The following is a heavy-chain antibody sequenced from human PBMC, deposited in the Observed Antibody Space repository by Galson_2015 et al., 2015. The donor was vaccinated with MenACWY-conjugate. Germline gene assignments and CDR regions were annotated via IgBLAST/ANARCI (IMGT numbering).Heavy chain of an antibody. CDR3: APTTTAAGGFDY. CDR1: GFTFSTYW. J-gene: IGHJ4*02. D-gene: IGHD6-13*01. V-gene: IGHV3-74*01. Sequence: SLRLSCAASGFTFSTYWMHWVRQAPGKGLVWVSRINIDGTSTSYADSVKGRFTISRDNAKNTPYLQMNSLRGEDTAVYYCAPTTTAAGGFDYWGQGTLVTVSS. CDR2: INIDGTST.